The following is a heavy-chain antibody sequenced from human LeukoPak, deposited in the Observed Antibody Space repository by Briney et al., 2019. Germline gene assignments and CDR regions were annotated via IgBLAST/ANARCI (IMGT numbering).Heavy chain of an antibody. Sequence: PSEALSLTCSVSGGSLSGYYWTWLRQTPGKGMEWIAYIYYSGSTNYNPSLKSRVTISVDTSKNQFSLRLTSVTAADTAVYYCARLRGNYFPDYWGQGTLVTVSS. CDR3: ARLRGNYFPDY. V-gene: IGHV4-59*01. CDR2: IYYSGST. J-gene: IGHJ4*02. D-gene: IGHD4-11*01. CDR1: GGSLSGYY.